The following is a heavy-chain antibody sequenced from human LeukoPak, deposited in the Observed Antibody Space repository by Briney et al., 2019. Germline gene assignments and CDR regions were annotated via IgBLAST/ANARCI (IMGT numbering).Heavy chain of an antibody. J-gene: IGHJ4*02. CDR3: ARDGPWERGDY. CDR2: INPNSGAT. V-gene: IGHV1-2*02. D-gene: IGHD1-26*01. CDR1: GYTFTGYY. Sequence: ASVKVSCKASGYTFTGYYMHWVRQAPGQGLEWMGWINPNSGATNYAQKLQGRVTMTTDTSTSTAYMELRSLRSDDTAVYYCARDGPWERGDYWGQGTLVTVSS.